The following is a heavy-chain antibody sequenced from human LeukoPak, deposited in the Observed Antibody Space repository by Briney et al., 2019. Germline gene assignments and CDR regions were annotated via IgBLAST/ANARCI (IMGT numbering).Heavy chain of an antibody. CDR3: ARRPTVTTPIFDY. Sequence: PSETLSLTCAVSGYSISSGYYWGWIRQPPGKGLEWIGSIYYSGSTYYNPSLKSRVTISVDTSKNQFSLKLSSVTAADTAVYYCARRPTVTTPIFDYWGQGTLVTVSS. CDR1: GYSISSGYY. D-gene: IGHD4-17*01. V-gene: IGHV4-38-2*01. J-gene: IGHJ4*02. CDR2: IYYSGST.